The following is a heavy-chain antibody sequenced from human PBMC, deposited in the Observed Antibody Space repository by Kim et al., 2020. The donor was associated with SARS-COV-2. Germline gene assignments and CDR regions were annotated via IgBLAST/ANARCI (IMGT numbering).Heavy chain of an antibody. CDR2: ISNSKGNT. V-gene: IGHV3-11*05. Sequence: GGSLRLSCAASGFTFSNYYMTWIRQAPGKGLEWVSYISNSKGNTNYADSVKGRFTISRDNAKKSLYLQMNSLRGEDTAVYYCARGHYGMDVWGQGTTVTV. CDR3: ARGHYGMDV. J-gene: IGHJ6*02. CDR1: GFTFSNYY.